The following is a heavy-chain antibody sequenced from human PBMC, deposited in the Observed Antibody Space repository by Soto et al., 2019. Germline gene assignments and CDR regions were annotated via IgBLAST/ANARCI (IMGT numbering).Heavy chain of an antibody. Sequence: SETLSLTCTVSGGSVSSGSYYWSWIRQPPGKGLEWIGYIYYSGSTNYNPPLKSRVTISVDTSKNQFSLKLSSVTAADTAVYYCARGYCGGDCYSGWYYYYGMDVWGQGTTVTVSS. D-gene: IGHD2-21*02. CDR1: GGSVSSGSYY. CDR2: IYYSGST. V-gene: IGHV4-61*01. J-gene: IGHJ6*02. CDR3: ARGYCGGDCYSGWYYYYGMDV.